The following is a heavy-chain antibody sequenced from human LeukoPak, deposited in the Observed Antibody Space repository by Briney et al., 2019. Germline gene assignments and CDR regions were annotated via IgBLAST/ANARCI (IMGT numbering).Heavy chain of an antibody. CDR2: IYHSGST. D-gene: IGHD6-13*01. CDR3: ARDLVAAAGIFPHL. J-gene: IGHJ4*02. CDR1: GYSISSGYY. Sequence: SETLSLTCTVSGYSISSGYYWGWIRQPPGKGLEWIGSIYHSGSTYYNPSLKSRVTISVDTSKNQFSLKLRSVTAADTAVYYCARDLVAAAGIFPHLRGQGTLVTVSS. V-gene: IGHV4-38-2*02.